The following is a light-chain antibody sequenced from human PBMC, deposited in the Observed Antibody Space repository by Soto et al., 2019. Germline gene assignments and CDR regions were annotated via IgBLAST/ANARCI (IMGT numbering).Light chain of an antibody. CDR1: SSNIGAGYG. J-gene: IGLJ1*01. Sequence: QSVLTQPPSVSGAPGQRVTISCTGSSSNIGAGYGVHWYRQLPGTAPKLLIYGNSNRPSGVPDRFSGSKSGTSASLAITGLLAEDEADYYCQSYDSSLSGYVFGTGTKVTVL. V-gene: IGLV1-40*01. CDR3: QSYDSSLSGYV. CDR2: GNS.